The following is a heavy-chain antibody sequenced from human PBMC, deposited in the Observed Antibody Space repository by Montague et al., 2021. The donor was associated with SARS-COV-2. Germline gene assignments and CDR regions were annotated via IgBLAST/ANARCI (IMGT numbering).Heavy chain of an antibody. CDR3: ARDRDWDDWCGMDV. J-gene: IGHJ6*02. D-gene: IGHD2-21*01. CDR1: GFIFSSYE. CDR2: ISSSVGGSTK. Sequence: SLRLSCAASGFIFSSYEMNWVRQAPGKGLEWISYISSSVGGSTKXYTXSVKGRFTISRDSAKNSLYLQMDSLRVEDTAIYYCARDRDWDDWCGMDVWGQGTTVTVSS. V-gene: IGHV3-48*03.